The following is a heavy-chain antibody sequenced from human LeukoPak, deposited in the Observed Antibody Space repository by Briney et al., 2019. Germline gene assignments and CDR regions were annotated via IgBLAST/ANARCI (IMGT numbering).Heavy chain of an antibody. V-gene: IGHV3-21*04. CDR1: GFTFNIYD. CDR2: ISSGSNYI. Sequence: PGGSLRLSCAASGFTFNIYDMNWVRQAPGKGLEWVSSISSGSNYIYYAESVKGRFTISRDNAKNSLYLQMNSLRAEDTAVYYCAKVGYGDYEGPFDYWGQGTLVTVSS. CDR3: AKVGYGDYEGPFDY. J-gene: IGHJ4*02. D-gene: IGHD4-17*01.